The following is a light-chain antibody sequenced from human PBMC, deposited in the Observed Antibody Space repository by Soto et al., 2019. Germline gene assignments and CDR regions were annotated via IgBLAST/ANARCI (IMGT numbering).Light chain of an antibody. CDR1: QSVSSSY. J-gene: IGKJ1*01. V-gene: IGKV3-20*01. CDR2: GAS. CDR3: QQYGSPPWT. Sequence: EIVLTQSPGTLSLSPGERATLSCRASQSVSSSYLAWYQQKPGQAPRLLIYGASSRATGIPDRFSGSGSGTDFTLTISRRGPEDFAVYYCQQYGSPPWTFGQGTKVEIK.